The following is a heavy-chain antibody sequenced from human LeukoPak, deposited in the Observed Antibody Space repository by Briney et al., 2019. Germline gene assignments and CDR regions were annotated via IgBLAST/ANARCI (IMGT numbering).Heavy chain of an antibody. CDR1: GGSISSSSYY. D-gene: IGHD5-24*01. Sequence: PSETLSLTCTVSGGSISSSSYYWGWIRQPPGTGLEWIGSIYYSGSTYYNPSLKSRVTISVDTSKNQFSLKLSSVTAADTAVYYCARNPSDNYYYYMDVWGKGTTVTVSS. CDR3: ARNPSDNYYYYMDV. J-gene: IGHJ6*03. V-gene: IGHV4-39*07. CDR2: IYYSGST.